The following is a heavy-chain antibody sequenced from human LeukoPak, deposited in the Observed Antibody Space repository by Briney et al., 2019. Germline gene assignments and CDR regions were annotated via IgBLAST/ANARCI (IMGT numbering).Heavy chain of an antibody. CDR1: GGTSSTYT. J-gene: IGHJ6*03. Sequence: SVKVCCKASGGTSSTYTITWVRQAPGQGLEWMGGIIPIFRTPNYAQKFQGRVTITTDESTSTAYMELSSLKSEDTAIYYCARVDRYYFYLDVWGKGTTVTVSS. CDR3: ARVDRYYFYLDV. CDR2: IIPIFRTP. V-gene: IGHV1-69*05.